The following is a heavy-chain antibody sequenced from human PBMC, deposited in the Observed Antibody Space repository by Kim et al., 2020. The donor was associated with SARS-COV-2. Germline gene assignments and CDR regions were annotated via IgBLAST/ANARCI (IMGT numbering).Heavy chain of an antibody. CDR3: ATTTWFDP. CDR2: NGNP. D-gene: IGHD5-12*01. J-gene: IGHJ5*02. V-gene: IGHV1-3*01. Sequence: NGNPKYLQKFQRRVTITRDTSASTAYMQLSSLRSEDTAVYYCATTTWFDPWGQGTLVTVSS.